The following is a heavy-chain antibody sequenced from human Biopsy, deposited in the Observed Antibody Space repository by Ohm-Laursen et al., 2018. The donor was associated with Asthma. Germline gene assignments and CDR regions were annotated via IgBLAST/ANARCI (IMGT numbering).Heavy chain of an antibody. J-gene: IGHJ4*02. Sequence: SLRLSCSASGFKFDEYTMHWVRQAPGKGLEWISGISWNSATIGYADSVEGRFTISRDNAKNSVFLHMDSLRPEDTAFYYCAKVRSDWVITESFDYWGQGVLVTVSS. CDR3: AKVRSDWVITESFDY. V-gene: IGHV3-9*01. CDR1: GFKFDEYT. D-gene: IGHD3-22*01. CDR2: ISWNSATI.